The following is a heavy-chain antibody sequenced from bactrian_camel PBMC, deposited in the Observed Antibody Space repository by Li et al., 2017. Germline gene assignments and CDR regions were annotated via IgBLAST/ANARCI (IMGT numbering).Heavy chain of an antibody. J-gene: IGHJ6*01. V-gene: IGHV3S53*01. Sequence: HVQLVESGGGSVQAGGSLSLSCRALGYFFSSHCMAWFRQAPGKEREGVVSIDSDGMTSIAGAVKGRFTISKDNNNNTLYLQMTNLQPEDTGMYYCAARGGMYCPELSRGNAVLFDYWGQGTQVTVS. D-gene: IGHD3*01. CDR3: AARGGMYCPELSRGNAVLFDY. CDR2: IDSDGMT. CDR1: GYFFSSHC.